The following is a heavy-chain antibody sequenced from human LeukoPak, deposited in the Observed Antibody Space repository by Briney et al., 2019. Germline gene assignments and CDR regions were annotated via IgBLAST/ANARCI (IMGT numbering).Heavy chain of an antibody. Sequence: SVKVSCKASGGTFSSYAISWVRQAPGQGLEWMGRIIPIFGIANYAQKFQGRVTITADKSTSTAYMELSSLRSEDTAVYYCARAVAGPEGLAMDVWGQGTTVTVSS. CDR2: IIPIFGIA. CDR3: ARAVAGPEGLAMDV. V-gene: IGHV1-69*04. CDR1: GGTFSSYA. J-gene: IGHJ6*02. D-gene: IGHD6-19*01.